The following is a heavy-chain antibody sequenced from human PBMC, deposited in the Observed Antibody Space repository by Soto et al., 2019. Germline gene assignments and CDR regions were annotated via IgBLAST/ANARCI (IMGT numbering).Heavy chain of an antibody. Sequence: SGPTLVNPTQTLTLTCTFSGFSLSTSGVGVGWIRQPPGKALEWLALIYWNDDKRYSPSLKSRLTITKDTSKNQVVLTMTNMDPVDTATYYCAHIGVIVGATYAFDIWRQGTMVTVSS. CDR3: AHIGVIVGATYAFDI. V-gene: IGHV2-5*01. D-gene: IGHD1-26*01. CDR2: IYWNDDK. J-gene: IGHJ3*02. CDR1: GFSLSTSGVG.